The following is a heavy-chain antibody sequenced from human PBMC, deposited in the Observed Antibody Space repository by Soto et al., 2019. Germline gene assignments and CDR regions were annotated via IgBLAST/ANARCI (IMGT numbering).Heavy chain of an antibody. V-gene: IGHV4-34*01. D-gene: IGHD1-1*01. J-gene: IGHJ4*02. CDR2: INHSGST. CDR1: GGSFSGYY. CDR3: ARGCGRIFDY. Sequence: QVQLQQWGAGLLKPSETLSVTCAVYGGSFSGYYWSWIRQPPGKGLEWIGEINHSGSTNYNPSLKSRVTISVDTSKNQFSLKLCSVTAADTAVYYCARGCGRIFDYWGQGTLVTVSS.